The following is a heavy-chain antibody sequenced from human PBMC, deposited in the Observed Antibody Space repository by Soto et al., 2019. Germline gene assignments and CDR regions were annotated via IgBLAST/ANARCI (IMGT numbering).Heavy chain of an antibody. Sequence: PSDTLSLTCTVSGGSISSYYWSWIRQPPGKGLEWIGYIYYSGSTNYNPSLKSRVTISVDTSKNQFSLKLSSVTAADTAVYYCARDATVNTYNWFDPWGQGTLVTVSS. V-gene: IGHV4-59*01. CDR1: GGSISSYY. CDR2: IYYSGST. D-gene: IGHD4-17*01. CDR3: ARDATVNTYNWFDP. J-gene: IGHJ5*02.